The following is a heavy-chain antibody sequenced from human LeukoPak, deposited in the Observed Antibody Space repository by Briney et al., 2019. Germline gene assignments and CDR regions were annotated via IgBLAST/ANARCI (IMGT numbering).Heavy chain of an antibody. Sequence: ASVKVSCKASGYTLTNYYMHWVRQSPGQGLEWMGLINPTGSSTNYAQKFRGRVTMTRDTSTSTVYMELSSLRSEDTAVYYCAREESGGYFDYWGQGTLVTVSS. D-gene: IGHD2-8*02. V-gene: IGHV1-46*01. J-gene: IGHJ4*02. CDR3: AREESGGYFDY. CDR2: INPTGSST. CDR1: GYTLTNYY.